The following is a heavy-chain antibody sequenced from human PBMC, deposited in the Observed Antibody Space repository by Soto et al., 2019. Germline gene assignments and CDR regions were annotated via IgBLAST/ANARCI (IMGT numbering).Heavy chain of an antibody. CDR2: IYYSGST. CDR1: GGSISNHY. Sequence: SETLSLTCTVSGGSISNHYWSWIRQPPGKGLEWIGYIYYSGSTNYNPSLKSRVTISVDTSKNQFSLKLSSVTAADTAVYYCARGPRFTMVRGAQTSRYYYNMNVGGKGPTVTVPS. J-gene: IGHJ6*03. V-gene: IGHV4-59*11. CDR3: ARGPRFTMVRGAQTSRYYYNMNV. D-gene: IGHD3-10*01.